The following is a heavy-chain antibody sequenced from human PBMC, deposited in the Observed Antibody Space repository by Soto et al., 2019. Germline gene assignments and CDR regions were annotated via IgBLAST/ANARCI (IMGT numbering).Heavy chain of an antibody. V-gene: IGHV3-7*03. CDR1: GFSFSRSW. Sequence: GGSLRLSCAASGFSFSRSWMSWVRLPPGKGLEWVADIKDDGSERYYVDSVKGRFTISRDNAKNSLYLQMTSLRADDTAVYYCVNSYAARGWYEGSDYWGRGTVVTVSS. CDR3: VNSYAARGWYEGSDY. D-gene: IGHD6-19*01. J-gene: IGHJ4*02. CDR2: IKDDGSER.